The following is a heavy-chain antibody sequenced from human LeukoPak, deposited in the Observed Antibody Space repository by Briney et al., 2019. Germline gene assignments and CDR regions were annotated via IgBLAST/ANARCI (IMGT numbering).Heavy chain of an antibody. CDR1: GGSISSSSYY. J-gene: IGHJ4*02. Sequence: SETLSLTCTVSGGSISSSSYYWGWIRQPPGKGLEWIGSIYYSGSTNYNPSLKSRVTISVDTSKNQFSLKLSSVTAADTAVYYCARGRLTGYYGSGSYYAPSDYWGQGTLVTVSS. CDR3: ARGRLTGYYGSGSYYAPSDY. D-gene: IGHD3-10*01. CDR2: IYYSGST. V-gene: IGHV4-39*07.